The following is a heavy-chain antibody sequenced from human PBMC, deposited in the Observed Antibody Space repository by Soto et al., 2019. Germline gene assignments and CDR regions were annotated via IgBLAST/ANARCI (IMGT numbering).Heavy chain of an antibody. CDR1: GFTCSDYY. V-gene: IGHV3-11*01. D-gene: IGHD2-8*01. CDR2: ISSRSSTI. J-gene: IGHJ4*02. CDR3: ASGTNGAFFVY. Sequence: QVQLVESGGGLVKPGGSLRLSCAASGFTCSDYYMSWIRQAPGKGLEWVSYISSRSSTIFYADSVKGRFTISRDNVKNSLYRQMNSLRAEDPAVYYCASGTNGAFFVYWGQGILVTVSS.